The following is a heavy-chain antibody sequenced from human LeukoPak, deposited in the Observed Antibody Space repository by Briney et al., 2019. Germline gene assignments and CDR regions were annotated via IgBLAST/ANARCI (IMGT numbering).Heavy chain of an antibody. J-gene: IGHJ4*02. CDR3: ARVIRGSGYDYCFDY. CDR2: TYYRSKLYN. Sequence: SQTLSLTCAISGDSFSSNSAAWNWIRQSPSRGLEWLVRTYYRSKLYNDYAVSVKSRIAINPDTSKNQFSLQLNSVTPEDTAVYYCARVIRGSGYDYCFDYWGQGTLVTVSS. CDR1: GDSFSSNSAA. V-gene: IGHV6-1*01. D-gene: IGHD5-12*01.